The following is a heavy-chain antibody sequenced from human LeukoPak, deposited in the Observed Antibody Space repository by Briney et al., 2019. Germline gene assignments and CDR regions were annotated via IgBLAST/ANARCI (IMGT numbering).Heavy chain of an antibody. J-gene: IGHJ4*02. Sequence: SETLSLTCTVSGGSSNNSYWSWLRQPPGKGLEWIGYIYYSGINNYNPSLKSRVTISVDTPKNQFSLKLSSVTAADTAVYYCARLRDLYNIFDYWGQGTLVTVSS. CDR3: ARLRDLYNIFDY. V-gene: IGHV4-59*12. D-gene: IGHD1-1*01. CDR1: GGSSNNSY. CDR2: IYYSGIN.